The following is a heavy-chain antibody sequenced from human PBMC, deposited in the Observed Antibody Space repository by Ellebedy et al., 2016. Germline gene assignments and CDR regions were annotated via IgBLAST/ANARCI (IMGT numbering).Heavy chain of an antibody. D-gene: IGHD2-15*01. J-gene: IGHJ5*02. CDR1: GFTVSTNY. CDR2: IFSDGNT. Sequence: GGSLRLSCAASGFTVSTNYMEWVRQAPGKGLEWVSAIFSDGNTYYADSVNGRFTISRDNSKNTLYLQMNSLRAEDTAVYYCARGVGSGWFDPWGQGTLVTVSS. CDR3: ARGVGSGWFDP. V-gene: IGHV3-53*01.